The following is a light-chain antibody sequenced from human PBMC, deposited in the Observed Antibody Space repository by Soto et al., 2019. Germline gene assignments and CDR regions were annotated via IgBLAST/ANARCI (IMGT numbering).Light chain of an antibody. CDR2: GAS. CDR3: QQYYSSPPIT. V-gene: IGKV3-20*01. CDR1: QSLLHSNGYNY. Sequence: ILMTQSPLSLPVTPGEPASISCRSSQSLLHSNGYNYLAWYQQKPGQAPRLLIYGASTRATGIPDRFSGSGSGTDFTLTISRLEPEDFAVYYCQQYYSSPPITFGQGTRLEIK. J-gene: IGKJ5*01.